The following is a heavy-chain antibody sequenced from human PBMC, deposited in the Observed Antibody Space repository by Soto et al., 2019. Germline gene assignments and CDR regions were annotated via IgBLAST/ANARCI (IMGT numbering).Heavy chain of an antibody. CDR2: INPSGGST. J-gene: IGHJ4*02. CDR3: ATSFRGYSSSWFRFDY. D-gene: IGHD6-13*01. Sequence: GASVKVSCKASGYTFTSYYMHWVRQAPGQGLEWMGIINPSGGSTSYAQKFQGRVTMTRDTSTSTVYMELSSLRSEDTAVYYCATSFRGYSSSWFRFDYWGQGTLVTV. CDR1: GYTFTSYY. V-gene: IGHV1-46*01.